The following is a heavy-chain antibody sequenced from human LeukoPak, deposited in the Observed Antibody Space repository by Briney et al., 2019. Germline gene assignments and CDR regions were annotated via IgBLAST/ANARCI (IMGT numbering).Heavy chain of an antibody. D-gene: IGHD3-16*01. CDR1: GGSISNGDYY. J-gene: IGHJ5*02. V-gene: IGHV4-30-4*01. CDR3: ARNYDYVWGSSLINWFDP. Sequence: SQTLSLTCTVSGGSISNGDYYWSWIRQPPGKGLEWIGYIYYSGSTYYNPSLKSRVTISVDTSKNQFSLKLSSVTAADTAVYYCARNYDYVWGSSLINWFDPWGQGTLVTVSS. CDR2: IYYSGST.